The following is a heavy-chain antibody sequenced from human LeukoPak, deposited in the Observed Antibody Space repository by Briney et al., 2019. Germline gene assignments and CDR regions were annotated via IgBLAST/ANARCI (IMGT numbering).Heavy chain of an antibody. CDR1: GGSISSGGYY. D-gene: IGHD1-7*01. V-gene: IGHV4-30-2*01. Sequence: SETLSLTCTVSGGSISSGGYYWSWIRQPPGKGLEWIGYIYHSGSTYYNPSLKSRVTKSVDRSKNQFSLKLSSVTAADTAVYYCARDAAGTPADWFDPWGQGTLVTASS. J-gene: IGHJ5*02. CDR3: ARDAAGTPADWFDP. CDR2: IYHSGST.